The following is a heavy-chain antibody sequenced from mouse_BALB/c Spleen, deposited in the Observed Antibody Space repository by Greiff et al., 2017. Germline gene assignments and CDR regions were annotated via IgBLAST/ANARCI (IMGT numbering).Heavy chain of an antibody. CDR2: INPSNGRT. CDR3: ARDGNYDAMDY. V-gene: IGHV1S81*02. Sequence: VQLQQPGAELVKPGASVKLSCKASGYTFTSYWMHWVKQRPGQGLEWIGEINPSNGRTNYNEKFKSKATLTVDKSSSTAYMQLSSLTSEDSAVYYCARDGNYDAMDYWGQGTSVTVSS. D-gene: IGHD2-1*01. J-gene: IGHJ4*01. CDR1: GYTFTSYW.